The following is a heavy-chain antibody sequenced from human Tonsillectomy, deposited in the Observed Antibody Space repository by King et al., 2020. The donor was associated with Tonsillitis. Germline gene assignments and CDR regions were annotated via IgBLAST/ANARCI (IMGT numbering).Heavy chain of an antibody. J-gene: IGHJ4*02. V-gene: IGHV5-51*03. CDR1: RYTFTSSW. CDR3: AIGGEHCSGGSCSAEYYFDY. D-gene: IGHD2-15*01. Sequence: QLVQSGAEVKKPGESLKLSCKGSRYTFTSSWIGWVRQMPGKGLELMGIIYPDDSDTRFSPSFQGQVTISADKSIRTVYLQWSSLKASDTAMYYCAIGGEHCSGGSCSAEYYFDYWGQGTLVTVSS. CDR2: IYPDDSDT.